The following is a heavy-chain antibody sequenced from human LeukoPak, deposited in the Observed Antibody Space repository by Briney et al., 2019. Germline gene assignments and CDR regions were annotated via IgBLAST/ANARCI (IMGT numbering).Heavy chain of an antibody. CDR1: GFTFSSYW. V-gene: IGHV3-7*01. Sequence: GGSLRLSCAASGFTFSSYWMSWVRQAPGKGPEWVAHIKQDASQEDHVDSVKGRITISRDNAKNSLYLQMNSLRAEDTAVYYCARGVVYPTWSGPHWSDYWGQGTLVTVSS. J-gene: IGHJ4*02. D-gene: IGHD3-3*01. CDR3: ARGVVYPTWSGPHWSDY. CDR2: IKQDASQE.